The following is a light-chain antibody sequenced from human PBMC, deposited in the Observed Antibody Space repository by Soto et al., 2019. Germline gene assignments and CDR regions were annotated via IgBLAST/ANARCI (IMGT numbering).Light chain of an antibody. CDR1: HDVSRN. J-gene: IGKJ4*01. CDR3: QQYNSMLS. CDR2: DAS. V-gene: IGKV1-33*01. Sequence: DIQMTQSPSSLSASEGDRVTITCQSSHDVSRNLNWFQQKPGEAPQLLIYDASNLERGVPSRFSGSGSGTDFTLTISSLQPEDVATDYWQQYNSMLSFGGGTEVEIK.